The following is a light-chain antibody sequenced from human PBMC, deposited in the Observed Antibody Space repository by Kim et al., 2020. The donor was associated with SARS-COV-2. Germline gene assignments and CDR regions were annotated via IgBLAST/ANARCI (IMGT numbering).Light chain of an antibody. CDR1: SSDVGGYNY. CDR3: SSYAGSSLYV. V-gene: IGLV2-8*01. CDR2: EVS. Sequence: GQSVTNSCTGTSSDVGGYNYVSWYQQHPGKAPKLMIYEVSKRPSGVPDRFSGSKSGNTASLTVSGLQAEDEADYYCSSYAGSSLYVFGTGTKVTVL. J-gene: IGLJ1*01.